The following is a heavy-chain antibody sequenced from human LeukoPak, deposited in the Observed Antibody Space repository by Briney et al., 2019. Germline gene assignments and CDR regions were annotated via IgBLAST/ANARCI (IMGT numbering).Heavy chain of an antibody. CDR1: GASITSDDYY. CDR2: LHYSGAS. D-gene: IGHD3-10*01. Sequence: SETLSLTGTVSGASITSDDYYWSWIRQPPGKGLEWIGYLHYSGASYYNPSLKSRVTISGDTSKNLFSLKLSSVTAADTAVYYCARDIMVRGVDGADVWGQGTTVTVSS. CDR3: ARDIMVRGVDGADV. J-gene: IGHJ6*02. V-gene: IGHV4-30-4*01.